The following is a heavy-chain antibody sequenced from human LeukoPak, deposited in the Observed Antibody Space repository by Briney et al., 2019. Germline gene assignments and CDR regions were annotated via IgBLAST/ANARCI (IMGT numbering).Heavy chain of an antibody. Sequence: PGGSLRLSCAASGFTFSVNAMHWVRQAPGKGLEWVAADGTNKYYADSVKGRFTISRDNSKNTLYLQMNSLRAEDTATYYCAKAPDSSGFPSYFDSWGQGTLVAVSS. D-gene: IGHD3-22*01. J-gene: IGHJ4*02. V-gene: IGHV3-30*04. CDR1: GFTFSVNA. CDR2: DGTNK. CDR3: AKAPDSSGFPSYFDS.